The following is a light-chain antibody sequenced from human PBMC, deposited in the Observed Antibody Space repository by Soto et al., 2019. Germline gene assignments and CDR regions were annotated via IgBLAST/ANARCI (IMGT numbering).Light chain of an antibody. CDR2: DDH. CDR3: QVWNSSSDPVV. Sequence: SYVLTQPPSVSVAPGQTARISCGGNTIGGKSVHWYQHKPGQAPELVVYDDHDRPSGIPERFSGSNSGNTATLIISRVEAGDEADYYCQVWNSSSDPVVFGGGTKLTVL. J-gene: IGLJ2*01. V-gene: IGLV3-21*02. CDR1: TIGGKS.